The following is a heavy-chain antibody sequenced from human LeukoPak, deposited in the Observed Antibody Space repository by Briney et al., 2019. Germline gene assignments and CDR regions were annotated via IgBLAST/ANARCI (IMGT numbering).Heavy chain of an antibody. CDR2: IYSDNT. CDR3: AKDGVGAKAVDAFDI. CDR1: GFAVSSNS. V-gene: IGHV3-53*01. D-gene: IGHD1-26*01. J-gene: IGHJ3*02. Sequence: PGGSLRLSCTVSGFAVSSNSMSWVRGAPGEGLGRVSFIYSDNTHYSDSVKGRFTNSRDNSKNTLYLQMNSLRAEDTAVYYCAKDGVGAKAVDAFDIWGQGTMVTVSS.